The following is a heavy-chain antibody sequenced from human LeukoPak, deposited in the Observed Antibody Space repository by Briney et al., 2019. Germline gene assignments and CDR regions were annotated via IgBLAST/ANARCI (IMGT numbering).Heavy chain of an antibody. CDR1: GFTFSSYA. V-gene: IGHV3-23*01. J-gene: IGHJ6*02. CDR3: AKGRGSSGWYVLNYYYYGMDV. D-gene: IGHD6-19*01. CDR2: ISGSGGST. Sequence: GGSLRLSCAASGFTFSSYAMSWVRQAPGKGLEWVSAISGSGGSTYYADSVKGRFTISRDNFKNTLYLQMNSLRAEDTAVYYCAKGRGSSGWYVLNYYYYGMDVWGQGTTVTVSS.